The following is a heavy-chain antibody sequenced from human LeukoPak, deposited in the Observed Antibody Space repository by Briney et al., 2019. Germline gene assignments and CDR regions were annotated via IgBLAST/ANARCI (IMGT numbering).Heavy chain of an antibody. J-gene: IGHJ4*02. CDR1: GGSISSSSYY. CDR3: ASNGVGAAYYFDY. V-gene: IGHV4-39*01. CDR2: IYYSGST. D-gene: IGHD1-26*01. Sequence: SETLSLTCTVSGGSISSSSYYWGWTRQPPGKGLEWIGSIYYSGSTYYNPSLKSRVTISVDTSKNQFSLKLSSVTAADTAVYYCASNGVGAAYYFDYWGQGALVTVSS.